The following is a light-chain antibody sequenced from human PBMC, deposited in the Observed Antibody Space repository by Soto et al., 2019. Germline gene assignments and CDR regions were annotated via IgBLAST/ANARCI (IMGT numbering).Light chain of an antibody. J-gene: IGKJ5*01. CDR3: QQYNSWPPIT. V-gene: IGKV3-15*01. CDR1: ESVSRN. Sequence: ERVMTQSPATLCLSPGEVASLSFMASESVSRNLAWYQQKPGQAPRLLTHDASTRATGIPDRFSGGGSGTEFTLTISSLQSEDFVVYYCQQYNSWPPITFGQGTRLET. CDR2: DAS.